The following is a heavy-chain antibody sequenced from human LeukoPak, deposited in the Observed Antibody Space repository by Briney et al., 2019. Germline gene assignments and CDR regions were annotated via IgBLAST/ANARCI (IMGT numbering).Heavy chain of an antibody. V-gene: IGHV3-49*04. J-gene: IGHJ4*02. CDR2: IRSKAYGGTT. CDR3: TRDLTRSRNYYGPVDY. CDR1: GFTFGDYA. Sequence: PGGSLRLSCTASGFTFGDYAMSWVRQAPGKGLEWVGFIRSKAYGGTTDYAASVKGRFTISRDDSKSIAYLQMNSLKTEDTAVYYCTRDLTRSRNYYGPVDYWGQGTLVTVSS. D-gene: IGHD3-10*01.